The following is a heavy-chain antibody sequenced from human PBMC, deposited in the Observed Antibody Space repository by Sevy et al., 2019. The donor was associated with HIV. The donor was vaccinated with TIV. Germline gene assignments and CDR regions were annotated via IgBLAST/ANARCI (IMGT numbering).Heavy chain of an antibody. CDR1: GGTFSSYA. CDR2: IIPIFGTA. D-gene: IGHD2-2*01. V-gene: IGHV1-69*13. Sequence: ASVKVSCKASGGTFSSYAISWVRQAPGQGLEWMGGIIPIFGTANYAQKFQGRVTITADESTSTAYMELSSLRSEDTAVYYCARAWCSSTSCYRLDWFDPWGQGTLVTVSS. J-gene: IGHJ5*02. CDR3: ARAWCSSTSCYRLDWFDP.